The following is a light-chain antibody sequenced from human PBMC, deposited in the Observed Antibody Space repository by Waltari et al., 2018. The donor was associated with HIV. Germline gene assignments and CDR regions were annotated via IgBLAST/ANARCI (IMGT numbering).Light chain of an antibody. CDR1: QSVSSSY. Sequence: EIVLTKSPGTLSLSPGERATISCRASQSVSSSYLAWYQQQPGQAPRLLIYGASSRATGIPDRFSGSGSVTDFTLTIIRLEPEDFAVYYCQQYGSSPPYTFGQGTKLEIK. V-gene: IGKV3-20*01. J-gene: IGKJ2*01. CDR3: QQYGSSPPYT. CDR2: GAS.